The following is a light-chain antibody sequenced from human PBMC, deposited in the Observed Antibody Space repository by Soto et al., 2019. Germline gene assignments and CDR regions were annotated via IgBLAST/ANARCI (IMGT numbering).Light chain of an antibody. J-gene: IGKJ1*01. V-gene: IGKV3-20*01. Sequence: EIVLTQSPGTLSLSPRERATFSCRASQSVSSGYLAWYQHKPGQAPRLLIYGVSSRAPGIPDRFSGSGSGTDFTLTISRLEPEDFAVYYCQQYAASPRTFGQGTQVEVK. CDR3: QQYAASPRT. CDR1: QSVSSGY. CDR2: GVS.